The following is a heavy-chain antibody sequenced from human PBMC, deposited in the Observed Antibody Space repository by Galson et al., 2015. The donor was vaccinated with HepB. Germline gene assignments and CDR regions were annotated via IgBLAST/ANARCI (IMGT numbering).Heavy chain of an antibody. V-gene: IGHV3-21*01. CDR2: ISSSPSYI. CDR1: DFIFGSYS. J-gene: IGHJ6*02. D-gene: IGHD1-1*01. Sequence: SLRLSCAVSDFIFGSYSMNWVRQAPGKGLEWVACISSSPSYIYYAVSVKGRFTISNDNAKNSVSLQMSSLRDEDTAVYYCAIAVNTVHHFCYYGMDVWGQGTMVTVSS. CDR3: AIAVNTVHHFCYYGMDV.